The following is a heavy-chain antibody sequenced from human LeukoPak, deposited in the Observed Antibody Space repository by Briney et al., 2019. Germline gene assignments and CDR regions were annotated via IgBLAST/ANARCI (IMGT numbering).Heavy chain of an antibody. CDR2: INPNSGGT. J-gene: IGHJ3*02. D-gene: IGHD3-22*01. CDR1: GYTFTGYY. V-gene: IGHV1-2*02. Sequence: GASVKVSCKASGYTFTGYYMHWVRQAPGQGLEWMGWINPNSGGTNYAQKFQGRVTMTRDTSISTAYMELSRLRSDDTAVYYCARVRVTYYYDSSGPPDALDIWGQGTMVTVSS. CDR3: ARVRVTYYYDSSGPPDALDI.